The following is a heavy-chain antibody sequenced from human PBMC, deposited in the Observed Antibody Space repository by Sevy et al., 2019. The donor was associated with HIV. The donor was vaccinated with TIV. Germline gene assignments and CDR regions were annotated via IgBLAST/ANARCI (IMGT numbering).Heavy chain of an antibody. CDR2: IYYSGST. CDR3: ARQDFWSGSQRDYGMDV. V-gene: IGHV4-61*01. Sequence: SETLSLTCTVSGGSVSSGSYYWSWIRQPPAKGLEWIGYIYYSGSTNYNPSLKSRVTISVDTSKNQFSLKLSSVTAADTAVYYCARQDFWSGSQRDYGMDVWGQGTTVTVSS. D-gene: IGHD3-3*01. CDR1: GGSVSSGSYY. J-gene: IGHJ6*02.